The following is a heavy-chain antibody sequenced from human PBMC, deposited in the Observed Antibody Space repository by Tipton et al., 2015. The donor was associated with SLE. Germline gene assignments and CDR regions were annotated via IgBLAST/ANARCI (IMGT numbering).Heavy chain of an antibody. CDR2: VYKSGST. CDR1: GGSITTYY. D-gene: IGHD7-27*01. Sequence: LRLSCSVSGGSITTYYWSWIRQPPGKGLEWIGYVYKSGSTYYNPSLKSRVTMSIDTSKNQFSLNLSSVTAADTAVYYCARDAGGSLGMESYYYYMDVWGKGTTFTVSS. J-gene: IGHJ6*03. CDR3: ARDAGGSLGMESYYYYMDV. V-gene: IGHV4-59*01.